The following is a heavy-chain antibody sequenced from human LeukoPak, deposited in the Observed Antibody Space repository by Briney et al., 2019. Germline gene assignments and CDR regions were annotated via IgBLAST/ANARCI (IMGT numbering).Heavy chain of an antibody. CDR3: ATTIGGYSSSPFDY. CDR2: IISSSSYI. Sequence: GGSLRLSCAASGFTFSIYWMSWVRQAPGKGREWVSSIISSSSYIYYADSVKGRFTISRDNAKNPLYLQMNSLRAEDTAVYYCATTIGGYSSSPFDYWGQGTLVTVSS. CDR1: GFTFSIYW. D-gene: IGHD6-13*01. V-gene: IGHV3-21*01. J-gene: IGHJ4*02.